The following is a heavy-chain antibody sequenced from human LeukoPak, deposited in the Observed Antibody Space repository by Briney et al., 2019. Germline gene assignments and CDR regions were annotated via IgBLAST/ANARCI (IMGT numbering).Heavy chain of an antibody. CDR3: AKRQPLLDY. CDR1: GFTFSNYA. CDR2: ISASGGGT. D-gene: IGHD1-26*01. Sequence: PGGSLRLSCAASGFTFSNYAMSWVRQAPGKGLEWVSTISASGGGTHYADSVKGRFTISRDSSKSTLYVQMNSLRAEDTALYYCAKRQPLLDYWGQGTLVTVSS. J-gene: IGHJ4*02. V-gene: IGHV3-23*01.